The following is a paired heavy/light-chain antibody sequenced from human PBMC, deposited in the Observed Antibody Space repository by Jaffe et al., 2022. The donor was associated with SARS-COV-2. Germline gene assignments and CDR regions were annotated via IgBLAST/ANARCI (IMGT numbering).Light chain of an antibody. J-gene: IGLJ2*01. Sequence: QSVLTQPPSVSGAPGQRVTISCTGSSSNIGAGYDVHWYQQLPGTAPKLLIYRNSNRPSGVPDRFSGSKSGTSASLAITGLQPEDEALYFCQSYDSSLRGVVFGGGTKLTAL. CDR3: QSYDSSLRGVV. V-gene: IGLV1-40*01. CDR1: SSNIGAGYD. CDR2: RNS.
Heavy chain of an antibody. V-gene: IGHV4-39*01. CDR3: ATHRERVDSFWYFDL. J-gene: IGHJ2*01. CDR2: TYNTGTT. Sequence: QLQLQESGPGLVKPSETLSLICTVSGGSISLSSYYWAWIRQPPGKGLEWIGSTYNTGTTYYNPSLGSRVTVSVDRSNNQISLKLNSVTAADSAVYYCATHRERVDSFWYFDLWGRGTLVTVSS. D-gene: IGHD2-15*01. CDR1: GGSISLSSYY.